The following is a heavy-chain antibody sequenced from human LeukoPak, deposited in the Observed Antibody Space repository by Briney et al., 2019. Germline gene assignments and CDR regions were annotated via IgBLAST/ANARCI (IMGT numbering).Heavy chain of an antibody. Sequence: SETLSLTCTVSGGSISSGSYYWSWIRQPAGKGLEWIGRIYTSGSTNYNPSLKSRVTISVDTSKNQFSLKLSSVTAADTAVYYCAKSPATVTTPGWFQHWGQGTLVTVSS. CDR3: AKSPATVTTPGWFQH. D-gene: IGHD4-11*01. CDR2: IYTSGST. V-gene: IGHV4-61*02. J-gene: IGHJ1*01. CDR1: GGSISSGSYY.